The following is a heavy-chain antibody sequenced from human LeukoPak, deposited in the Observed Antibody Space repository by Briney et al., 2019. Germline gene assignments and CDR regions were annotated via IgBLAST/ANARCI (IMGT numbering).Heavy chain of an antibody. CDR1: GDSISRRGYY. CDR2: INHSGST. CDR3: ARGPGGWLHS. V-gene: IGHV4-39*07. J-gene: IGHJ5*02. Sequence: SETLSLTCTVSGDSISRRGYYWGWIRQPPGKGLEWIGEINHSGSTNYNPSLKSRVTISVDTSKNQFSLKLSSVTAADTAVYYCARGPGGWLHSWGQGTLVTVSS. D-gene: IGHD5-24*01.